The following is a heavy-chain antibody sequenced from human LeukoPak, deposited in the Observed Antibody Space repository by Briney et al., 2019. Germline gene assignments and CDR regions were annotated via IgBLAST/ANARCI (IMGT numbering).Heavy chain of an antibody. J-gene: IGHJ3*02. CDR1: GFTFSDYY. V-gene: IGHV3-11*01. Sequence: GGSLRLSCAASGFTFSDYYMSWIRQAPGKGPEWVSYISSSGRTVYYADSVKGRFTISRDNAKNSLYLQMNSLRAEDTAVYYCAREVGFGGSYFIWGQGTMVTVSS. CDR3: AREVGFGGSYFI. CDR2: ISSSGRTV. D-gene: IGHD1-26*01.